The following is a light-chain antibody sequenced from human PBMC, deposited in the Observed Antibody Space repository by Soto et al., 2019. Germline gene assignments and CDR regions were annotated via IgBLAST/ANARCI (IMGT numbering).Light chain of an antibody. V-gene: IGLV1-44*01. J-gene: IGLJ3*02. CDR2: NIH. CDR1: SSNIGSNN. Sequence: QSAVTQPPSASGTPGQRVTISCSGSSSNIGSNNVNWYQQLPGTAPKLLIYNIHQRPSGVPDRFSGSKSGTSASLAISGLQSEDEADYYCAAWDDSLNGPVFGGGTKLTVL. CDR3: AAWDDSLNGPV.